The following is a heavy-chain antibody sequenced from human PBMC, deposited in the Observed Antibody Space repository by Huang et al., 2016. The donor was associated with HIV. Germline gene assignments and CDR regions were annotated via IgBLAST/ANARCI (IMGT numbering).Heavy chain of an antibody. CDR3: ARSGYTYGFDY. V-gene: IGHV4-30-2*01. CDR1: GGSISSGGYS. D-gene: IGHD5-18*01. Sequence: QLLLQESGSGLVKPSQTLSLTCAVSGGSISSGGYSWSWIRQPTGKGLEWIGYIYYSGSPYYNPSLKSRVTFSVDRSKNQFSLKLSSVTAADTAVYFCARSGYTYGFDYWGQGTLVSVSS. J-gene: IGHJ4*02. CDR2: IYYSGSP.